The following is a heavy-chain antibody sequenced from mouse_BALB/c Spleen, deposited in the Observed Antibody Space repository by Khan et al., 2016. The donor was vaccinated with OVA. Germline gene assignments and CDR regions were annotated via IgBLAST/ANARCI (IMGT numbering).Heavy chain of an antibody. CDR2: ISYSGST. V-gene: IGHV3-2*02. CDR3: ARGNYYGYAMDY. CDR1: GYSITSNYA. D-gene: IGHD1-1*01. J-gene: IGHJ4*01. Sequence: EVQLVESGPGLVKPSQSLSLTCTVTGYSITSNYAWNWIRQFPGNKLEWMGYISYSGSTNYNPSLKSRISITRETSKNQFFLQLNSVTTEDTATYYCARGNYYGYAMDYWGQGTSITVSS.